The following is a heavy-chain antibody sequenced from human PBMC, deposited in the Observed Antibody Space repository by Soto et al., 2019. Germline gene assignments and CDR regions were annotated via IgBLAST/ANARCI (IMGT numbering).Heavy chain of an antibody. Sequence: QLQLQESGSGLVKPSQTLSLTCAVSGGSISSGGYSWSWIRQPPGKGLEWIGYIYHSGRTYYNPSLKSRVTISVDRSKIQSSLKLSSVTAADTAVYYCARTESGTFDPWGQGTLVTVSS. D-gene: IGHD1-7*01. CDR3: ARTESGTFDP. CDR1: GGSISSGGYS. V-gene: IGHV4-30-2*01. CDR2: IYHSGRT. J-gene: IGHJ5*02.